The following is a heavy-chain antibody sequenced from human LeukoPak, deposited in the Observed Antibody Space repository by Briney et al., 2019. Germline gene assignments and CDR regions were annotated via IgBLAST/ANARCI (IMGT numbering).Heavy chain of an antibody. CDR2: IYYSGST. D-gene: IGHD5-12*01. J-gene: IGHJ4*02. CDR3: ACLRSPDGHFDY. V-gene: IGHV4-59*01. Sequence: RPSETLSLTCTVSGGSISSYYWSWIRQPPGEGLEWIGYIYYSGSTNYNPSLKSRVTISVDTSKNQFSLKLSSVTAADTAVYYCACLRSPDGHFDYWGQGTLVTVSS. CDR1: GGSISSYY.